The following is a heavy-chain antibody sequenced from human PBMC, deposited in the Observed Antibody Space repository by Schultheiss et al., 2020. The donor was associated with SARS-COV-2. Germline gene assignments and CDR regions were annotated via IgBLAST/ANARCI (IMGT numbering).Heavy chain of an antibody. CDR1: GYSFTSYW. CDR3: ARRCSGGSCPLSYYFDY. D-gene: IGHD2-15*01. V-gene: IGHV5-51*01. J-gene: IGHJ4*02. Sequence: GESLKISCKGSGYSFTSYWISWVRQMPGKGLEWMGIIYPGDSDTRYSPSFQGQVTISADKSISTAYLQWSSLKASDTAMYYCARRCSGGSCPLSYYFDYWGQGTLVTVSS. CDR2: IYPGDSDT.